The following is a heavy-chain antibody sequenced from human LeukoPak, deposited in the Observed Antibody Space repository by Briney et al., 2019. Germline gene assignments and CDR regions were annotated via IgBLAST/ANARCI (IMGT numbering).Heavy chain of an antibody. Sequence: PSETLSLTCAVYGGSFSGYYWSWIRQPPGKGLEWIGEINHSGSTNYNPSLKSRVTISVDTSKNQFSLKLSSVTAADTAVYYCARRYCSSTSCRAPYYCYYGMDVWGKGTTVTVSS. CDR3: ARRYCSSTSCRAPYYCYYGMDV. J-gene: IGHJ6*04. V-gene: IGHV4-34*01. CDR1: GGSFSGYY. D-gene: IGHD2-2*01. CDR2: INHSGST.